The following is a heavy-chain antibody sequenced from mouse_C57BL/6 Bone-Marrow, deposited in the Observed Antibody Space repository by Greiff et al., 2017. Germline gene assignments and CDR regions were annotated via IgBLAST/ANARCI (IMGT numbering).Heavy chain of an antibody. CDR1: GYTFTSYG. Sequence: LVESGAELARPGASVKLSCKASGYTFTSYGISWVKQRTGQGLEWIGEIYPRSGNTYYNEKFKGKATLTADKSSSTAYMELRSLTSEDSAVYFCAGGLRRRVDYWGQGTTLTVSS. V-gene: IGHV1-81*01. CDR3: AGGLRRRVDY. J-gene: IGHJ2*01. CDR2: IYPRSGNT. D-gene: IGHD2-4*01.